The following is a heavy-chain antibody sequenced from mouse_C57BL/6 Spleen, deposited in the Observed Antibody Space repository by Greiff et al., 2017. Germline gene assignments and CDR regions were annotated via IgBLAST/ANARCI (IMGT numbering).Heavy chain of an antibody. V-gene: IGHV5-2*01. CDR2: INSDGGST. Sequence: EVKLMESGGGLVQPGESLKLSCESNEYEFPSHDMSWVRKTPEKRLELVAAINSDGGSTYYPDTMERRFILSRDNTKKTLYLQMSSLRSEDTALYYCARLTTVVPGAMDYWGQGTSVTVSS. CDR1: EYEFPSHD. D-gene: IGHD1-1*01. J-gene: IGHJ4*01. CDR3: ARLTTVVPGAMDY.